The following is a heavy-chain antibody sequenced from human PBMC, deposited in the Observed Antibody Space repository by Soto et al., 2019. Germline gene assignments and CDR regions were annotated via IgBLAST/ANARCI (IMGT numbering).Heavy chain of an antibody. Sequence: GGSLRLSCAASGFTVSSNYMSWVRQAPGKGLEWVSVIYGGGSTYYADSVKGRFTISRDNSKNTLYLQMNSLRAEDTAVYYCARVRSGYPDAFDIWGQGTMVNVSS. V-gene: IGHV3-53*01. D-gene: IGHD3-22*01. CDR3: ARVRSGYPDAFDI. J-gene: IGHJ3*02. CDR1: GFTVSSNY. CDR2: IYGGGST.